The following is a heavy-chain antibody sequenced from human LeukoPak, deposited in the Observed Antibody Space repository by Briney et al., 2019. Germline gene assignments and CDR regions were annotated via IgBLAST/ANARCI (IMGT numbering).Heavy chain of an antibody. CDR1: GGSISSYY. CDR2: IYYSGST. D-gene: IGHD2-21*01. V-gene: IGHV4-59*01. Sequence: SETLSLTCTVSGGSISSYYWSWIRQPPGKGLEWIGYIYYSGSTNYNPSLTSRVTISVDTSRNQFSLKLSSVTAADTAVYYCARSQGIGYFDYWGQGTLVTVSS. J-gene: IGHJ4*02. CDR3: ARSQGIGYFDY.